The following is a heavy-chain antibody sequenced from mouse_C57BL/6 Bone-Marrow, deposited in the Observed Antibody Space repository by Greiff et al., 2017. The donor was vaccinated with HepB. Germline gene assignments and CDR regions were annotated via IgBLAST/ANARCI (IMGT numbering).Heavy chain of an antibody. V-gene: IGHV1-81*01. CDR3: ARLVNWEGDY. J-gene: IGHJ4*01. CDR1: GYTFTSYG. Sequence: QVQLKESGAELARPGASVKLSCKASGYTFTSYGISWVKQRTGQGLEWIGEIYPRSGNTYYNEKFKGKATLTVDTSSSTAYMQLSSLTSEDSAVYFCARLVNWEGDYWGQGTSVTVSS. CDR2: IYPRSGNT. D-gene: IGHD4-1*02.